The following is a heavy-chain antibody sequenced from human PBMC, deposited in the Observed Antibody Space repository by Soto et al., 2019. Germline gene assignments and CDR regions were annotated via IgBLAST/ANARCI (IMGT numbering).Heavy chain of an antibody. CDR1: GFTFDDYA. V-gene: IGHV3-9*01. CDR2: ISWNSGSI. Sequence: LRLSCAASGFTFDDYAMHWVRQAPGKGLEWGSGISWNSGSIGYADSVKGRFTSSRDNANNSLYLQMNSLRAEDTALYYCAKDLIGIAARPGRGGTYYYYGMDVWGQGTTVTVSS. D-gene: IGHD6-6*01. CDR3: AKDLIGIAARPGRGGTYYYYGMDV. J-gene: IGHJ6*02.